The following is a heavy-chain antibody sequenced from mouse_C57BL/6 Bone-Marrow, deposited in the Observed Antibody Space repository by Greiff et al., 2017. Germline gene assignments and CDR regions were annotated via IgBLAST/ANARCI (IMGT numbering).Heavy chain of an antibody. CDR2: IYPGSGNT. CDR1: GYTFTDYY. V-gene: IGHV1-76*01. CDR3: ARGYYDYGAY. D-gene: IGHD2-4*01. J-gene: IGHJ3*01. Sequence: QVQLKESGAELVRPGASVKLSCKASGYTFTDYYINWVKQRPGQGLEWIARIYPGSGNTYYNEKFKGKATLTAEKSSSTAYMQLSSLTSEDSAVYFCARGYYDYGAYWGQGTLVTVSA.